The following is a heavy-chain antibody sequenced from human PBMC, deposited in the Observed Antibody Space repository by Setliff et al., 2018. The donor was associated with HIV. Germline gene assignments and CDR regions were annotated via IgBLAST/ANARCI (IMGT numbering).Heavy chain of an antibody. J-gene: IGHJ4*02. Sequence: SVKVSCKASGDTFSTFAIIWVRQAPGQGLERMGGIIPKSNTPDYAQIFKGRLTITADESTSTAHMELVGLTSEDTAVYYCARGSPIVWFGEFLYPEIDYWGQGSLVTVSS. CDR3: ARGSPIVWFGEFLYPEIDY. D-gene: IGHD3-10*01. V-gene: IGHV1-69*13. CDR2: IIPKSNTP. CDR1: GDTFSTFA.